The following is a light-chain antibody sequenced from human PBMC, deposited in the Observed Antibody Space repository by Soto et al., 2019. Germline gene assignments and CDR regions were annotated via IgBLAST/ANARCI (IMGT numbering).Light chain of an antibody. J-gene: IGLJ3*02. V-gene: IGLV2-8*01. Sequence: QSALTQPPSASGSPGQSVTISCTGTSSDVGDYNYVSWYQQHPGKAPKLMIYEVSKRPSGVPDRFSGSKSGNTASLTVSGLQAADEGDYYCSSYAGSNNRVFGGGTKVTVL. CDR2: EVS. CDR1: SSDVGDYNY. CDR3: SSYAGSNNRV.